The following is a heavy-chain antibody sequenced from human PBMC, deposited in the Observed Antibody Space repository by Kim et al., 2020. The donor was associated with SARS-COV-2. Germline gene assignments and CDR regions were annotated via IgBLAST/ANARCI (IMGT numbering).Heavy chain of an antibody. V-gene: IGHV4-34*01. J-gene: IGHJ4*02. D-gene: IGHD2-15*01. CDR3: ARGGGSPFDY. Sequence: NNCHPSLKSRVTISVDTSKNQFSLKLSSVTAADTAVYYCARGGGSPFDYWGQGTLVTVSS. CDR2: N.